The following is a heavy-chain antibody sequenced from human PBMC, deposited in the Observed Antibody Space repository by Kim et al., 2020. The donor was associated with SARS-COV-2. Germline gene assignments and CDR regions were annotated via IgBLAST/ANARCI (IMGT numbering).Heavy chain of an antibody. V-gene: IGHV4-39*01. Sequence: SPYYNPSLKSRVTRSVDTSKNQFSLKLSSVTAADTAVYYCATICRAGDYWGQGTLVTVSS. CDR2: SP. D-gene: IGHD3-10*01. CDR3: ATICRAGDY. J-gene: IGHJ4*02.